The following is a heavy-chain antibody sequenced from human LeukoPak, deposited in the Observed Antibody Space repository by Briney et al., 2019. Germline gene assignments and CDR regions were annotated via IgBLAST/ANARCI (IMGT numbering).Heavy chain of an antibody. CDR1: GYSFTSYW. J-gene: IGHJ4*02. CDR3: ARHAPPLYGDYSGYFDY. V-gene: IGHV5-51*01. CDR2: IYPGDSDT. D-gene: IGHD4-17*01. Sequence: GESLKISCKGSGYSFTSYWIGWVRQMPGKGLEWMGIIYPGDSDTRYSPSFQGQVTISADKSISTAYLQWSSLKASDTAMYYCARHAPPLYGDYSGYFDYWGQGTLVTVSS.